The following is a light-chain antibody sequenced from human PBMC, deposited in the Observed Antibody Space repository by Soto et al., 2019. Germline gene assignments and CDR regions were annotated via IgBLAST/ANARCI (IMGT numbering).Light chain of an antibody. V-gene: IGKV3-15*01. CDR1: QSVSST. CDR3: QQYNNWPQT. J-gene: IGKJ1*01. CDR2: GAS. Sequence: EIVMTQSPATLSVSPGERATLSCRASQSVSSTLAWYQQTPGQAPRLLIYGASTRATVIPARFSGSGSGTEFTLTISSLQSEDFAVYYCQQYNNWPQTFGQRTKVEIK.